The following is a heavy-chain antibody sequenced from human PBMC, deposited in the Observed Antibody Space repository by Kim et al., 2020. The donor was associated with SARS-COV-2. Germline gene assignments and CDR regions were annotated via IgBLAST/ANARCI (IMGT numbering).Heavy chain of an antibody. J-gene: IGHJ5*02. Sequence: SETLSLTCTVSGGSISSYYWSWIRQPPGKGLEWIGYIYYSGSTNYNPSLKSRVTISVDTSKNQFSLKLSSVTAADTAVYYCARGVRDGYNTLDRDWFDPWGQGTLVTVSS. CDR2: IYYSGST. CDR3: ARGVRDGYNTLDRDWFDP. V-gene: IGHV4-59*01. CDR1: GGSISSYY. D-gene: IGHD5-12*01.